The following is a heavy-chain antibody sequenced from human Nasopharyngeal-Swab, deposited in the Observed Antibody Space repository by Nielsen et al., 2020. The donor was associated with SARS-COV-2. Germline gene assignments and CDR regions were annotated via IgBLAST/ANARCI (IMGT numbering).Heavy chain of an antibody. CDR3: AREGITMLRFNWFDP. Sequence: SETLSLTCTVSGGSISSGGYYWSWIRQHPGKGLEWIGYIYYSGSTYYNPSLKSRVTISVDTSKNQFSLKLSSVTAADTAVYYCAREGITMLRFNWFDPWGQGTLVTVSS. CDR1: GGSISSGGYY. CDR2: IYYSGST. J-gene: IGHJ5*02. D-gene: IGHD3-10*01. V-gene: IGHV4-31*03.